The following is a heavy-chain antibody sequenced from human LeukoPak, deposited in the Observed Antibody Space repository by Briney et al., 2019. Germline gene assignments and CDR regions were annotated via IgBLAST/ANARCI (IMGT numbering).Heavy chain of an antibody. CDR1: GYTFTAHY. V-gene: IGHV1-2*02. J-gene: IGHJ6*03. Sequence: ASVKVSCKASGYTFTAHYLQWVRQAPGQGLEWMGLINPKTGGTNYAQKFQGRVTMTRDTSISTAYMELSRLRSDDTAVYYCARGGSGSYNMDVWGKGTTVTISS. CDR3: ARGGSGSYNMDV. D-gene: IGHD3-10*01. CDR2: INPKTGGT.